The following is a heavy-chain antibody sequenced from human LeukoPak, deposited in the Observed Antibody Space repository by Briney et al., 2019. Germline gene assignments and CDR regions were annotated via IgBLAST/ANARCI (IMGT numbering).Heavy chain of an antibody. Sequence: SETLPLTCTVSGGSISSYYWSWIRQPPGKGLEWIGYIYYSGSTNYNPSLKSRVTISVDTSKNQFSLKLSSVTAADTAVYYCARDLGPHYYDSSGQGFDPWGQGTLVTVSS. V-gene: IGHV4-59*01. J-gene: IGHJ5*02. CDR1: GGSISSYY. CDR3: ARDLGPHYYDSSGQGFDP. CDR2: IYYSGST. D-gene: IGHD3-22*01.